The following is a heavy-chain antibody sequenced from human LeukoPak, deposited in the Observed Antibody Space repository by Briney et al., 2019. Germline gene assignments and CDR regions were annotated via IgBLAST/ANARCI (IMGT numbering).Heavy chain of an antibody. J-gene: IGHJ4*02. CDR2: ISWNSGSI. Sequence: PGGSLRLSCAASGFTFSSYSMNWVRQAPGKGLEWVSGISWNSGSIGYADSVKGRFTISRDNAKNSLYLQMNSLRAEDTALYYCAKGNYYDSSDYFDYWGQGTLVTVSS. D-gene: IGHD3-22*01. CDR3: AKGNYYDSSDYFDY. CDR1: GFTFSSYS. V-gene: IGHV3-9*01.